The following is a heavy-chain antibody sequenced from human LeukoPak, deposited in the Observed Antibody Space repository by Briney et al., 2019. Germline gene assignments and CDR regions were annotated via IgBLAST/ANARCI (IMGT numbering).Heavy chain of an antibody. D-gene: IGHD3-10*01. CDR3: ARGGSGSYYLYYFDY. J-gene: IGHJ4*02. Sequence: SVKVSCKASGGTFSSYAISWVRQAPGQGLEWMGGIIPIFGTANYAQEFQGRVTITADESTSTAYMELSSLRSEDTAVYYCARGGSGSYYLYYFDYWGQGTLVTVSS. CDR1: GGTFSSYA. V-gene: IGHV1-69*01. CDR2: IIPIFGTA.